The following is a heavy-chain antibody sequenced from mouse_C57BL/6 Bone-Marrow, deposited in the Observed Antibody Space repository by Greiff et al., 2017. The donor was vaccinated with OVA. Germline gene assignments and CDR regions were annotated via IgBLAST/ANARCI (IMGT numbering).Heavy chain of an antibody. D-gene: IGHD1-1*01. CDR1: GFTFSSYG. J-gene: IGHJ3*01. CDR3: ARLRVAWFAY. V-gene: IGHV5-6*01. Sequence: EVMLVESGGDLVKPGGSLKLSCAASGFTFSSYGMSWVRQTPDKRLAWVATLSSGGGYTYYPDSVTGRFTISRNNAKNTQYLQMSSLKSEDTAMYYCARLRVAWFAYWGQGTLVTVSA. CDR2: LSSGGGYT.